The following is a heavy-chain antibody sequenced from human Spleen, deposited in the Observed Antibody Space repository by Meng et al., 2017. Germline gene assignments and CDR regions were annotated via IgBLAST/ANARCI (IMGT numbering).Heavy chain of an antibody. Sequence: GSLRLSCVISGGSFSDYYWSWIRQPPGKGLEWIGEINHSGSTNYNPSLESRATISVDTSKNQFSLKLSSVTAADTAVYYCARDQDYGDYGLDYWGQGTLVTVSS. CDR3: ARDQDYGDYGLDY. J-gene: IGHJ4*02. D-gene: IGHD4-17*01. V-gene: IGHV4-34*01. CDR2: INHSGST. CDR1: GGSFSDYY.